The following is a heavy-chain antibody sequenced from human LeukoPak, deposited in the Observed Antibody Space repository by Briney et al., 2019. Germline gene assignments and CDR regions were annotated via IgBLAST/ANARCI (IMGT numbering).Heavy chain of an antibody. CDR2: INPYIGAA. CDR1: GYTFTDYY. Sequence: GASVKVSCKASGYTFTDYYVHWVRQAPGQGLEWLGWINPYIGAAHSAQKFQGRVTMTRDTSISTAYMELSSLRSDDTAVYYCARAPSWEPHDYWGQGTLVTVSS. D-gene: IGHD1-26*01. CDR3: ARAPSWEPHDY. J-gene: IGHJ4*02. V-gene: IGHV1-2*02.